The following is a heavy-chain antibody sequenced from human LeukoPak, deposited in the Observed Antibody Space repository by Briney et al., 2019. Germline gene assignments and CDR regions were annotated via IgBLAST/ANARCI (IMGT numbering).Heavy chain of an antibody. V-gene: IGHV4-34*01. CDR2: INHSGST. CDR1: GGSFGGYY. Sequence: SETLSLTCAVYGGSFGGYYWSWMRQPPGKGLEWIGEINHSGSTNYNPSLKSRVTISVDTSKNQFSLKLSSVTAADTAVYYCAREGGFSIFDYWGQGTLVTVSS. J-gene: IGHJ4*02. CDR3: AREGGFSIFDY. D-gene: IGHD5-12*01.